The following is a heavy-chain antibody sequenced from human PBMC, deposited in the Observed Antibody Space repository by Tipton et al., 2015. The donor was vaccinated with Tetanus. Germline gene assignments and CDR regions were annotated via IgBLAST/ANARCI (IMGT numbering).Heavy chain of an antibody. CDR2: IYTSGST. J-gene: IGHJ5*02. CDR1: GGSISSYY. CDR3: AREDYYGSGSSYNWFDP. D-gene: IGHD3-10*01. V-gene: IGHV4-4*07. Sequence: TLSLTCIVSGGSISSYYWSWIRQPAGKGLEWIGRIYTSGSTNYNPSLKSRVTMSVDTPKNQFSLKLSTLTAADTAVYYCAREDYYGSGSSYNWFDPWGQGTLVTVSS.